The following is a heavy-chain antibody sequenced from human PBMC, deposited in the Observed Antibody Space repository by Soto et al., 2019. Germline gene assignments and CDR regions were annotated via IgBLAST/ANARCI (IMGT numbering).Heavy chain of an antibody. Sequence: SETLSLTCTVSGGSISSGGYYWSWIRQHPGKGLEWIGYIYYSGSTYYNPSLKSRVTISVDTSKNQFSLKLSSVTAADTAVYYCARDLRYGSGSYYTHSYFDYWRQRTLVTASS. CDR2: IYYSGST. V-gene: IGHV4-31*03. D-gene: IGHD3-10*01. J-gene: IGHJ4*02. CDR1: GGSISSGGYY. CDR3: ARDLRYGSGSYYTHSYFDY.